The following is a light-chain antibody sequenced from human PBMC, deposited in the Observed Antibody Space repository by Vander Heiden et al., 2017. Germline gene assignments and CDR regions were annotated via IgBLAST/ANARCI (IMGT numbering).Light chain of an antibody. J-gene: IGKJ2*01. Sequence: IVLTQSPGTLSLSPGERATLSCRASQSVSSSYLAWYQQKPGQAPRLLIYGASSRATGIPDRFSGSGSGTDFTLTISRLEPEDFAVYYCQQYGSSPPMYTFGQGIKLEIK. V-gene: IGKV3-20*01. CDR3: QQYGSSPPMYT. CDR1: QSVSSSY. CDR2: GAS.